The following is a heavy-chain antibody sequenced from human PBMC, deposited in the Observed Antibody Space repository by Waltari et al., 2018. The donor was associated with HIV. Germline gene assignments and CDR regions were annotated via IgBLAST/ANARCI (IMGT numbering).Heavy chain of an antibody. CDR3: AREKSRASKWYGIFYYDA. J-gene: IGHJ5*02. Sequence: QVQLQQWGAGLLKPSETLSLTCAVYGGTFSGSYWTWNRQAPGKGLEWIGEINHSGKTNYNPSLKSRLTLSVDTSKNQVSLRMKSVTGADTAIYYCAREKSRASKWYGIFYYDAWGQGTLVSVPS. CDR2: INHSGKT. CDR1: GGTFSGSY. D-gene: IGHD2-15*01. V-gene: IGHV4-34*02.